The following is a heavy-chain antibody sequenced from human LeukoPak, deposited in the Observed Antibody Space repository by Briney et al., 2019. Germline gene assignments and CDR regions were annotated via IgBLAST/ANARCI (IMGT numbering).Heavy chain of an antibody. CDR3: TRWRGRSMRYS. CDR1: GFTFGDYA. V-gene: IGHV3-49*04. J-gene: IGHJ4*02. CDR2: IREKASRGTT. Sequence: QSGGSLRLSCTTSGFTFGDYAIAWVRQPPERGLECVGSIREKASRGTTEYPASVEGRFTVSRDDSRSIAYLQMNSLKIEDTAVYYCTRWRGRSMRYSWGQGTLVTASS. D-gene: IGHD2/OR15-2a*01.